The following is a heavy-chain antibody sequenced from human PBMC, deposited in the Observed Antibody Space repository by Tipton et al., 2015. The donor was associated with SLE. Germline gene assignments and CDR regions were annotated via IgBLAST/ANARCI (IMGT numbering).Heavy chain of an antibody. V-gene: IGHV4-61*09. CDR1: GGSINSGNFY. CDR3: ARGGSTSWRWIDP. J-gene: IGHJ5*02. CDR2: FHTSGTT. Sequence: TLSLTCTVSGGSINSGNFYWNWIRQPAGKGLEWVGHFHTSGTTNYNPSLKSRVAISIDTSKNQFSLNLSSVTAADTAVYFCARGGSTSWRWIDPWGQGTLVTVSS. D-gene: IGHD2-2*01.